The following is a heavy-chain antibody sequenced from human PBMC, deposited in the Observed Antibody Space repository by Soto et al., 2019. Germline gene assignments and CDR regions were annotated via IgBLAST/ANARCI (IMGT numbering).Heavy chain of an antibody. CDR3: ARAPGSSSPFDY. CDR1: GFTFSSYA. V-gene: IGHV3-30-3*01. Sequence: GGSLRLSCAASGFTFSSYAMHWVRQALGKGLEWVAVISYDGSNKYYADSVKGRFTISRDNSKNTLYLQMNSLRAEDTAVYYCARAPGSSSPFDYWGQGTLVTVSS. J-gene: IGHJ4*02. CDR2: ISYDGSNK. D-gene: IGHD6-6*01.